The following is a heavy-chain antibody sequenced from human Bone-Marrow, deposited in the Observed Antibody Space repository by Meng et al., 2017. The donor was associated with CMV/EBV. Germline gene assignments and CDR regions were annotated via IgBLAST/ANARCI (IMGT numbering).Heavy chain of an antibody. CDR2: ISSSGSTI. J-gene: IGHJ4*02. CDR3: GREGGRELYSNYFDH. CDR1: GFTFSSYE. Sequence: GESLKISCAASGFTFSSYEMNWVRQAPGKGLEWVSYISSSGSTIYYADSVKGRFTISRDNTTKSLFLKMNSLRAEDTAVNNFGREGGRELYSNYFDHWGQGTLVTVSS. D-gene: IGHD1-26*01. V-gene: IGHV3-48*03.